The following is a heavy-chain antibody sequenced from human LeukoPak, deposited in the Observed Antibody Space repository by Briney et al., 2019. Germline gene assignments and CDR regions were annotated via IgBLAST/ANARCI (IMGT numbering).Heavy chain of an antibody. Sequence: PSETLSLTCTVSGGSISGYYWSWIRQPPGKGLEWIAYIYHSGSTNCNPSLKSRVTISVDTSKNQFSLKLTSVAAADTAVYYCAREGYYDSSGPDYWGQGTLVTVSS. V-gene: IGHV4-59*01. CDR1: GGSISGYY. D-gene: IGHD3-22*01. J-gene: IGHJ4*02. CDR3: AREGYYDSSGPDY. CDR2: IYHSGST.